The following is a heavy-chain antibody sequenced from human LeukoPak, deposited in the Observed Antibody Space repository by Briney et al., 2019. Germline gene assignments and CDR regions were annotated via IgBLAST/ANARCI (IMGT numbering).Heavy chain of an antibody. Sequence: GGSLRLSCAASGFTFSDYYMSWIRQAPGKGLEWVSYISSSGSTLYYADSVKGRITISRDNAKNSLYLQMNSLRAEDTAVYYCARRGYNWNAIDYWGQGTLVTVSS. CDR3: ARRGYNWNAIDY. J-gene: IGHJ4*02. V-gene: IGHV3-11*01. CDR1: GFTFSDYY. D-gene: IGHD1-20*01. CDR2: ISSSGSTL.